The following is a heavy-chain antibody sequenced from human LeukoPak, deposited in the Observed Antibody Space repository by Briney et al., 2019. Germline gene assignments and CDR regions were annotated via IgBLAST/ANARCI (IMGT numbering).Heavy chain of an antibody. J-gene: IGHJ4*02. CDR1: GFTFDDYA. D-gene: IGHD5-18*01. Sequence: PGGSLRLSCAASGFTFDDYAMHWVRQAPGKGLEWVSGISWNSGSIGYADSVKGRFTISRDNAKNSLYLQMNSLRAEDTALYYCAKASALWHGWGFDYWGQGTLVTVSS. V-gene: IGHV3-9*01. CDR3: AKASALWHGWGFDY. CDR2: ISWNSGSI.